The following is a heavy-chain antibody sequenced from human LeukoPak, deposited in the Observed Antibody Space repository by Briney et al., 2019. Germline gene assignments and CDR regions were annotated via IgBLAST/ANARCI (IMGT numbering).Heavy chain of an antibody. V-gene: IGHV1-69*01. CDR3: ARDLGSGYPSWFDP. CDR1: GGTFSRYA. D-gene: IGHD5-12*01. J-gene: IGHJ5*02. Sequence: SVKVSCKASGGTFSRYAISWVRQAPGQGLEWMGGIIPIFGTANYAQKFQGRVTITADESTSTAYMELSSLRSEDTAVYYCARDLGSGYPSWFDPWGQGTLVTVSS. CDR2: IIPIFGTA.